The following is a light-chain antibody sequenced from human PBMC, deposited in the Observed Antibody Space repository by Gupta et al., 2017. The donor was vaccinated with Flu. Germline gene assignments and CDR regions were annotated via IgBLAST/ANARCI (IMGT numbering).Light chain of an antibody. CDR1: NIGSNT. CDR3: QVWDTSSDHWA. CDR2: DDS. V-gene: IGLV3-21*02. Sequence: GQTATITCGGDNIGSNTVHWYQQKPGQAPVLVVYDDSGRPSGIPERFSGSNSGNTATLTIRRVEAGDEADYYCQVWDTSSDHWAFGGGTKLIVL. J-gene: IGLJ3*02.